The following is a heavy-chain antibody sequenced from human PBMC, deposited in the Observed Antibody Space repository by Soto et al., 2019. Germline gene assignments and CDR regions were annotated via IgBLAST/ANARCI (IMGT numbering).Heavy chain of an antibody. Sequence: PSQTLSLTCAISGDSVSSNSAAWNWIRQSPSRGLEWLGRTYYRSKWYNDYAVSVKSRITINPDTSKNQFSLQLNSVTPEDTAVYYCARDPLIYGDAPYNWFDPWGQGTLVTVSS. CDR2: TYYRSKWYN. J-gene: IGHJ5*02. CDR1: GDSVSSNSAA. V-gene: IGHV6-1*01. D-gene: IGHD4-17*01. CDR3: ARDPLIYGDAPYNWFDP.